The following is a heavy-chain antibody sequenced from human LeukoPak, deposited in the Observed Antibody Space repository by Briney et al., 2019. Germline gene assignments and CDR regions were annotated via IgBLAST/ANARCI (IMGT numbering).Heavy chain of an antibody. D-gene: IGHD6-6*01. J-gene: IGHJ4*02. CDR1: GGSISSYY. CDR2: IYYSGST. Sequence: SETLSLTCTVSGGSISSYYWSWIRQPPGKGLEWIGYIYYSGSTNYNPSLKSRVTISVDTSKNQFSLKLSSVTAADMAVYYCARDSSSSGRPFDYWGQGTLVTVSS. V-gene: IGHV4-59*01. CDR3: ARDSSSSGRPFDY.